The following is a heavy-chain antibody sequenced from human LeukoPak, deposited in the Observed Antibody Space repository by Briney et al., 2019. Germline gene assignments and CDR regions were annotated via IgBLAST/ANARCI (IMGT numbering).Heavy chain of an antibody. CDR2: INHSGST. D-gene: IGHD5-18*01. CDR3: ARGVRGSGYSYGFGY. CDR1: GGSFSGYY. Sequence: SETLSLTCAVYGGSFSGYYWSWIRQPPGKELEWIGEINHSGSTNYNPSLKSRVTISVDTSKNQFSLKLSSVTAADTAVYYCARGVRGSGYSYGFGYWGQGTLVTVSS. V-gene: IGHV4-34*01. J-gene: IGHJ4*02.